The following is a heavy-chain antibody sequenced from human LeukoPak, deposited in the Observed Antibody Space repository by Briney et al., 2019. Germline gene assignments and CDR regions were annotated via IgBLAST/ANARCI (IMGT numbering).Heavy chain of an antibody. CDR2: ISGSGSYT. J-gene: IGHJ4*02. V-gene: IGHV3-23*01. D-gene: IGHD4-17*01. CDR3: AKETFTVTLDY. Sequence: PGGSLRLSCAASGFTVSDYSMAWVRQAPGKGLEWVSAISGSGSYTDYADSVKGRFTISRDNSKNTLYLQMNSLRAEDTAVYYCAKETFTVTLDYWGQGTLVTVSS. CDR1: GFTVSDYS.